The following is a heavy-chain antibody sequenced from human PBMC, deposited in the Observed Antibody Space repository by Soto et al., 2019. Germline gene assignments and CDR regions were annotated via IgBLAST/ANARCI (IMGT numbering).Heavy chain of an antibody. CDR1: VYTLTSYY. Sequence: SVKVCCKSSVYTLTSYYMHLVRQAPGQGLEWMGWINPNSGGTNYAQKFQGRFTMTRDTSISTAYMELSRIRSDDTAVYYCAASAAYYGSGPLAMDVWGQGTTVTVSS. V-gene: IGHV1-2*02. CDR3: AASAAYYGSGPLAMDV. J-gene: IGHJ6*02. CDR2: INPNSGGT. D-gene: IGHD3-10*01.